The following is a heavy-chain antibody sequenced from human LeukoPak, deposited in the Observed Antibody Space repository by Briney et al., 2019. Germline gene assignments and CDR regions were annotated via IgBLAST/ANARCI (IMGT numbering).Heavy chain of an antibody. D-gene: IGHD3-3*01. CDR2: ISYDGSNK. CDR3: AKVIYDFWSGYYG. CDR1: GFTFSSYA. J-gene: IGHJ4*02. Sequence: GGSLRLSCAASGFTFSSYAMHWVRQAPGKGLEWVAVISYDGSNKYYADSVKGRFTISRDNSKNTLYLQMNSPRAEDTAIYYCAKVIYDFWSGYYGWGQGTLVTVSS. V-gene: IGHV3-30-3*01.